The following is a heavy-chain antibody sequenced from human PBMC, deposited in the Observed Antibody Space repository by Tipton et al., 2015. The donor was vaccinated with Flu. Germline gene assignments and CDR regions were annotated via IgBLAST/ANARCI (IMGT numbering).Heavy chain of an antibody. CDR2: IHYSGSP. CDR1: RDSMRSDYF. V-gene: IGHV4-38-2*02. CDR3: ARAESSLWAGHYYGLDV. J-gene: IGHJ6*02. D-gene: IGHD2-2*01. Sequence: TLSLTCTVSRDSMRSDYFWGWIRQAPGKGLEWIGNIHYSGSPYYKPSLKSRVTISLDTSNNRFSLRLTSVTAADTALYFCARAESSLWAGHYYGLDVWGQGTTVTVSS.